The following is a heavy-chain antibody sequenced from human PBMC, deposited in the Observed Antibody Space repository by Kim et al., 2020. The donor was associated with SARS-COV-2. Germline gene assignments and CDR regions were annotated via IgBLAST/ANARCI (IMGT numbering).Heavy chain of an antibody. CDR1: GYTFTSYA. CDR3: ARVEVLWFGELFGYGMDV. V-gene: IGHV1-3*01. J-gene: IGHJ6*02. Sequence: ASVKVSCKASGYTFTSYAMHWVRQAPGQRLEWMGWINAGNGNTKYSQKFQGRVTITRDTSASTAYMELSSLRSEDTAVYYCARVEVLWFGELFGYGMDVWCQGTTVTVSS. CDR2: INAGNGNT. D-gene: IGHD3-10*01.